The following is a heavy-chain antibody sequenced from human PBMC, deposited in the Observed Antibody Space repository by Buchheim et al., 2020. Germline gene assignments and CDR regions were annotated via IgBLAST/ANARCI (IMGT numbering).Heavy chain of an antibody. CDR1: GITFSSFT. CDR3: ARDPSDYDFWSGYFYYHDN. J-gene: IGHJ4*01. D-gene: IGHD3-3*01. V-gene: IGHV3-30*03. Sequence: QVQLVESGGGVVQPGGSLRLSCEASGITFSSFTMHWLRQAPGKGLEWVAVISYDGINKYSTASVKGRFIISRDNSKNTLYLQMNSLRLEDTAVYYCARDPSDYDFWSGYFYYHDNWGNGTL. CDR2: ISYDGINK.